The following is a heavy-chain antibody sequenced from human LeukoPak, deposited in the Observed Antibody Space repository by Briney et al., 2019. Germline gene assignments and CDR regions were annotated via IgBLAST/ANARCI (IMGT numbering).Heavy chain of an antibody. CDR2: IYYSGGT. Sequence: SETLSLTCTVSGGSISSGGYYWSWIRQHPGKGLEWIGYIYYSGGTYYNPSLKSRVTISVDTSKNQFSLKLSSVTAADTAVYYCARDHFAVAGYFDYWGQGTLVTVSS. CDR3: ARDHFAVAGYFDY. CDR1: GGSISSGGYY. V-gene: IGHV4-31*03. J-gene: IGHJ4*02. D-gene: IGHD6-19*01.